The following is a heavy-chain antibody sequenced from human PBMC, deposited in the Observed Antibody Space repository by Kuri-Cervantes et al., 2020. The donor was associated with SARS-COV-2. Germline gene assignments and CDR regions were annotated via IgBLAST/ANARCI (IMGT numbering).Heavy chain of an antibody. CDR2: ISYDGSNK. V-gene: IGHV3-30-3*01. D-gene: IGHD5-18*01. CDR3: ARVVFDTAMVYFDY. J-gene: IGHJ4*02. Sequence: GESLKISCAASGFTFSSYAMHWVRQAPGKGLGWVAVISYDGSNKYYADSVKGRFTISRDNSKNTLYLQMNSLRAEDTAVYYCARVVFDTAMVYFDYWGQGTLVTVSS. CDR1: GFTFSSYA.